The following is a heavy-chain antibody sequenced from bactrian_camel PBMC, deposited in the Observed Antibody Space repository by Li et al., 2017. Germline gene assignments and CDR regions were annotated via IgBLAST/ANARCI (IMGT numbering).Heavy chain of an antibody. CDR3: AVDRCGVATGWLGPRRYNY. J-gene: IGHJ4*01. V-gene: IGHV3S55*01. CDR2: VDIDGSI. CDR1: GLMVADSD. D-gene: IGHD4*01. Sequence: QLVESGGGSVQAGGSLRLSCTASGLMVADSDMGWYRQAPGNECELVSGVDIDGSIYYADSVKGRFTISQDHARNTLILEIDSLAPEDTGVYYCAVDRCGVATGWLGPRRYNYWGQGTQVTVS.